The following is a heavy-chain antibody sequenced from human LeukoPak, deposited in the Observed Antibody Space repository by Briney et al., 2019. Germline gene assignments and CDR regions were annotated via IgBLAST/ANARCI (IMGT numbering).Heavy chain of an antibody. CDR3: ARDRVDYDSSGYYFYY. V-gene: IGHV1-46*01. Sequence: WASVKVSCKASGYTFTSYYMHWVRQAPGQGLEWMGIINPSGGSTNYAQKFQGRVTITADESTSTAYMELSSLRSEDTAVYYCARDRVDYDSSGYYFYYWGQGTLVTVSS. D-gene: IGHD3-22*01. CDR2: INPSGGST. J-gene: IGHJ4*02. CDR1: GYTFTSYY.